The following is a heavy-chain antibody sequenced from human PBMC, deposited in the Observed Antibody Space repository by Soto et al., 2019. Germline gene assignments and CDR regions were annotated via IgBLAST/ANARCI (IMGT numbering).Heavy chain of an antibody. CDR2: IIPIFGTA. D-gene: IGHD2-2*01. CDR3: AREVVPAANGLGP. V-gene: IGHV1-69*01. J-gene: IGHJ5*02. CDR1: GGTFSSYA. Sequence: QVQLVQSGAEVKKPGSSVQVSCKASGGTFSSYAINWVRQAPGQGLEGMGGIIPIFGTAKYTQKFKGRVAITTDEATSTAYIELSSLRSEDTAVYYCAREVVPAANGLGPWGEGTLVTVSS.